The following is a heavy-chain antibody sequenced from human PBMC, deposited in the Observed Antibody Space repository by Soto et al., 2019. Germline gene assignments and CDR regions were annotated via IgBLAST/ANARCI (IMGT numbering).Heavy chain of an antibody. V-gene: IGHV3-30-3*01. D-gene: IGHD3-3*01. Sequence: GGSLRLSCAASGFTFSAYAAHWVRQAPGKGLEWVAVISNDGDYKYYTDSVKGRFTISRDNSKNTMYLQMSSLRVEDTAVYYCARDSREWPYYYYYGMDVWGQGTTVTVSS. CDR3: ARDSREWPYYYYYGMDV. CDR2: ISNDGDYK. J-gene: IGHJ6*02. CDR1: GFTFSAYA.